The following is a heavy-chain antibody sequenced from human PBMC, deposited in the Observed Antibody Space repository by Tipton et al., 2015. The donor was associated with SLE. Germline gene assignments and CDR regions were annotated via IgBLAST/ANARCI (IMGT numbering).Heavy chain of an antibody. CDR2: ISGNGNRT. V-gene: IGHV3-43*02. Sequence: VQSSETLSLTCAVSGYSISSGYYWGWIRQPPGKGLEWVSLISGNGNRTYYADSVKGRFTISRDNTKNSLYLQMNGLGTEDTALYYCVGNAGYFISWFDYWGQGTLVTVSS. D-gene: IGHD6-13*01. CDR3: VGNAGYFISWFDY. J-gene: IGHJ4*02. CDR1: GYSISSGYY.